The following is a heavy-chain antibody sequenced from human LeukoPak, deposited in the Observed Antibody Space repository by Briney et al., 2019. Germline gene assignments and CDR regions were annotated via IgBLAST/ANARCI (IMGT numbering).Heavy chain of an antibody. CDR3: ARDLGPNSSGYYYTHNWFDP. Sequence: SETLSLTCAVSGYSISSGYYWGWIRQPPGKGLEWIGSIYQIGSTYYNPSLKSRVTISVDTSKNQFSLKLSSVTAADTAVYYCARDLGPNSSGYYYTHNWFDPWGQGTLVTVSS. D-gene: IGHD3-22*01. V-gene: IGHV4-38-2*02. CDR2: IYQIGST. CDR1: GYSISSGYY. J-gene: IGHJ5*02.